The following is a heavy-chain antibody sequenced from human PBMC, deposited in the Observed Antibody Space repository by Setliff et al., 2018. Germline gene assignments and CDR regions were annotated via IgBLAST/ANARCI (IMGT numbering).Heavy chain of an antibody. CDR1: GFTFTNYW. V-gene: IGHV5-51*01. Sequence: PGESLKLSCKGSGFTFTNYWIGWVRQMPGKGLEWMGVIYPGDSDTRYSPSFQGQVTISADKSISTAYLQLSSLEASDTAIYYCARRAVTAEYFQHWGHGTLVTVSS. J-gene: IGHJ1*01. CDR3: ARRAVTAEYFQH. D-gene: IGHD4-17*01. CDR2: IYPGDSDT.